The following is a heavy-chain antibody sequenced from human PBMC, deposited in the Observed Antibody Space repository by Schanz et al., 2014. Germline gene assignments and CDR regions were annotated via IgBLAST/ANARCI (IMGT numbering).Heavy chain of an antibody. CDR1: GITFSDYA. J-gene: IGHJ6*02. CDR3: AKIWKAHHLTGRPGWSDGMDV. V-gene: IGHV3-23*01. D-gene: IGHD3-3*01. CDR2: IASGGSPT. Sequence: EVQLLESGGALEQPGGALRLSCAASGITFSDYAMSWVRQAPGKGLEWVSTIASGGSPTFYADSVTGRFTISGDNSKNTLFLQMNSLRVEDTAIYYCAKIWKAHHLTGRPGWSDGMDVWGQGTTVVVPS.